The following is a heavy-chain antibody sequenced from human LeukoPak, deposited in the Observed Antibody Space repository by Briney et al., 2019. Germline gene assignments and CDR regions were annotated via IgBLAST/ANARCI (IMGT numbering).Heavy chain of an antibody. CDR1: GYTFTSYY. J-gene: IGHJ4*02. Sequence: ASVKVSCKASGYTFTSYYMHWVRQAPAQGLEWMGIINPSGGSTSYAQKFQGRVTMTRDTSTSTVYKELSSLRSEDTAVYYCARDESNGGNDYWGQGTLVTVSS. V-gene: IGHV1-46*01. D-gene: IGHD4-23*01. CDR2: INPSGGST. CDR3: ARDESNGGNDY.